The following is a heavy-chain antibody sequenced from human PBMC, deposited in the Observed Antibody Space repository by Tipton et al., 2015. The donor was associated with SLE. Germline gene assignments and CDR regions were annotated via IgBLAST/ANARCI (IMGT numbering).Heavy chain of an antibody. Sequence: TLSLTCAVYGGSFSGYYWSWIRQPPGKGLEWIGEINHSGSTNYNPSLKSRVTISVDTSKNQFSLKLSSVTAADTAVYYCARGPRASIAARKAFDIWGQGTMVTVPS. D-gene: IGHD6-6*01. J-gene: IGHJ3*02. CDR3: ARGPRASIAARKAFDI. V-gene: IGHV4-34*01. CDR2: INHSGST. CDR1: GGSFSGYY.